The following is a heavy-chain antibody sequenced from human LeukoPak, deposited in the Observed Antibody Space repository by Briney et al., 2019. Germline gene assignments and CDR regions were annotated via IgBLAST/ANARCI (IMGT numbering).Heavy chain of an antibody. V-gene: IGHV4-34*01. D-gene: IGHD6-19*01. CDR2: INHSGST. Sequence: PSETLSLTCAVYGGSFSGYYWSWIRQPPGKGLEWIGEINHSGSTNYNPSLKSRVTISVDTSKNQFSLKLSSVTAADTAVYYCAKGTTGYSSGWYNDYWGQGTLVTVSS. CDR3: AKGTTGYSSGWYNDY. CDR1: GGSFSGYY. J-gene: IGHJ4*02.